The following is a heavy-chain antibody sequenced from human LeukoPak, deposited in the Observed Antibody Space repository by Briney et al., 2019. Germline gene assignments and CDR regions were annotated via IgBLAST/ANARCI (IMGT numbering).Heavy chain of an antibody. Sequence: PSETLSLTWTVSGGSISSSSYYWGWIRRPPGKGLEWIGSIYYSGSTYYNPSLKSRVTISVDTSKNQFSLKLSSVTAADTAVYYCARDHHDDYGGFDYWGQGTLVTVSS. CDR1: GGSISSSSYY. CDR3: ARDHHDDYGGFDY. D-gene: IGHD4-23*01. J-gene: IGHJ4*02. V-gene: IGHV4-39*07. CDR2: IYYSGST.